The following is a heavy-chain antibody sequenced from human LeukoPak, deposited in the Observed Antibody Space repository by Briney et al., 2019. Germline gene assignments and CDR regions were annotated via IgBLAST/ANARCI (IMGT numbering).Heavy chain of an antibody. CDR2: FDPEDGET. CDR3: ATVDYYDSSGYPLDY. J-gene: IGHJ4*02. V-gene: IGHV1-24*01. D-gene: IGHD3-22*01. Sequence: ASVKVSCKVSGYTLTELSMHWVRQAPGKGLEWRVGFDPEDGETIYAQKFQGRVTITDDTSTDTAYVELSSLRSEDTAVYYCATVDYYDSSGYPLDYWGQGTLVTVSS. CDR1: GYTLTELS.